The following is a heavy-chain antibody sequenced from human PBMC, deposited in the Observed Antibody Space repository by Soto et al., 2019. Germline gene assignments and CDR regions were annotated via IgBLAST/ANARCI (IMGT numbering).Heavy chain of an antibody. J-gene: IGHJ6*03. Sequence: EVQLLESGGGLVQPGGSLRLSCVASGFTFSNYVMSWVRQAPGNGLEWVSGISGGGGLTFYADSVKGRLTIARDNSNNPRYLKMNSRRAVVTAIYWCAKLYYYYMDVWGTGTTVTLSS. CDR3: AKLYYYYMDV. CDR1: GFTFSNYV. CDR2: ISGGGGLT. V-gene: IGHV3-23*01.